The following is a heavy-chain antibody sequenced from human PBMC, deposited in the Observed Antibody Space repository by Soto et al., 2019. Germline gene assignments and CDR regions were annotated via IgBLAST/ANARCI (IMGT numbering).Heavy chain of an antibody. CDR3: ARHGYYDSGSYYGSGY. D-gene: IGHD3-22*01. Sequence: AETLSLTCTVSGDSISSYNYYWGWIRQPPGRGLEWIGSIYYSVNTYYNPSLKSRVTISVDTSKNHFSLRLNSVTAADTAVYYCARHGYYDSGSYYGSGYWGQGTLVSVSS. CDR2: IYYSVNT. J-gene: IGHJ4*02. V-gene: IGHV4-39*01. CDR1: GDSISSYNYY.